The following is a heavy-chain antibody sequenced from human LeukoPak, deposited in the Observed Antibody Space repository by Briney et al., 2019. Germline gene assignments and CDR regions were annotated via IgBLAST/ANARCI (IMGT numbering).Heavy chain of an antibody. CDR2: IYHSGST. V-gene: IGHV4-38-2*02. CDR1: GYSISSGYY. CDR3: ARAPRGGDYGSGSSFDY. D-gene: IGHD3-10*01. J-gene: IGHJ4*02. Sequence: VKPSETLSLTCTVSGYSISSGYYWGWIRQPPGKGLEWIGSIYHSGSTYYNPSLKSRVTISVDTSKNQFSLKLSSVTAADTAVYYCARAPRGGDYGSGSSFDYWGQGTLVTVSS.